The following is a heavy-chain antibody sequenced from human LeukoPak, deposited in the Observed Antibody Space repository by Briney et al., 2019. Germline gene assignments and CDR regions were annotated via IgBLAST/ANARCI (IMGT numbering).Heavy chain of an antibody. J-gene: IGHJ4*02. D-gene: IGHD1-1*01. CDR2: ISASSSTT. V-gene: IGHV3-23*01. Sequence: GGSLGLSCVGSGYTFSDYAMSWVRQSPGKGLEWVAAISASSSTTYYADSVKGRLTISRANSKNTLYLQMNSLRAEDTAVYYCAKHNIDYWGQGTLVTVSS. CDR1: GYTFSDYA. CDR3: AKHNIDY.